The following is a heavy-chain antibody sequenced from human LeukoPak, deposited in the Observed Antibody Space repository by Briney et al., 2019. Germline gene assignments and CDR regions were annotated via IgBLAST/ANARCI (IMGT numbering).Heavy chain of an antibody. Sequence: GGSLRLSCAASGFTFNNAWMRWVRQAPGKGLEWVGRIKSKSDGGTTDYAAPVKGRFTISRDDSKNTVYLQMNSLKTEDTAVYYCMTGYYYSGLLYYFDYWGQGTLVTVSS. J-gene: IGHJ4*02. CDR1: GFTFNNAW. CDR3: MTGYYYSGLLYYFDY. CDR2: IKSKSDGGTT. D-gene: IGHD3-22*01. V-gene: IGHV3-15*01.